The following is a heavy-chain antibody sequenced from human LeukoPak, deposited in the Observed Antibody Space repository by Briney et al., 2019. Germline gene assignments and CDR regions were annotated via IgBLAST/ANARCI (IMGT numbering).Heavy chain of an antibody. CDR1: GFTFSSSP. CDR2: INPSGSFV. Sequence: GGSLRLSCSASGFTFSSSPMHWVRQAPGKGLEYVSSINPSGSFVSDADFAKGRFTISRDNWRNTLHLQMNSLTPDDTAIYYCVREMGSGTHYCLEFWGQGALVTVSS. CDR3: VREMGSGTHYCLEF. J-gene: IGHJ4*02. V-gene: IGHV3-64D*06. D-gene: IGHD3-10*01.